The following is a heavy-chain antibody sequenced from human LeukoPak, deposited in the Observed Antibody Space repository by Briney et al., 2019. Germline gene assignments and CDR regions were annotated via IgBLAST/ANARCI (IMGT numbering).Heavy chain of an antibody. J-gene: IGHJ6*02. CDR1: GFTFSTYF. CDR2: IASDGSHT. V-gene: IGHV3-30-3*01. CDR3: ARDRYDFWSGSHYGVDV. D-gene: IGHD3-3*01. Sequence: GGSLRLSCAASGFTFSTYFMHWVRQAPGKGLEWVADIASDGSHTFYVESVKGRFTISRDNAKNSLYLQMNSLRAEDTAVYYCARDRYDFWSGSHYGVDVWGQGTTVTVSS.